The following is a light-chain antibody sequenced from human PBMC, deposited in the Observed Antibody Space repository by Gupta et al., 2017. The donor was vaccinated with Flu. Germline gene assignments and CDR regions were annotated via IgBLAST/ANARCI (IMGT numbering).Light chain of an antibody. CDR2: DVS. V-gene: IGLV2-11*01. CDR1: SSDVGGYNY. Sequence: QSALTQPRSVSGSPGQSVTISCTGTSSDVGGYNYVAWYQQHPGKAPKLMIYDVSKRPSGVPERYSGSRSGNTASLCISGLQAEDEADDYRFSNAGSYVFGTGTKVTGL. J-gene: IGLJ1*01. CDR3: FSNAGSYV.